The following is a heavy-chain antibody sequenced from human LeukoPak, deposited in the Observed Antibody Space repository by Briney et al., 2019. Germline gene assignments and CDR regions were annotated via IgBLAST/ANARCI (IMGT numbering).Heavy chain of an antibody. D-gene: IGHD2/OR15-2a*01. CDR3: ARNFYEAFDI. CDR1: GFTFSDHY. Sequence: GGSLRLSCAASGFTFSDHYMDWVRQAPGKGLEWVGRTRNKANSYTTEYAASVKGRFTISRDDSKNSLYLQMNSLKTEDTAVYYCARNFYEAFDIWGQGTMVTVSS. J-gene: IGHJ3*02. V-gene: IGHV3-72*01. CDR2: TRNKANSYTT.